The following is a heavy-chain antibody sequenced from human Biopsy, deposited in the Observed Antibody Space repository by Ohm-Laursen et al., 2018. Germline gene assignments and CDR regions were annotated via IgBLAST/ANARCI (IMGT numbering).Heavy chain of an antibody. V-gene: IGHV4-39*01. CDR1: GGSVSSNVAY. J-gene: IGHJ5*02. Sequence: PSETLSLTCTVSGGSVSSNVAYWAWIRQPPGKGLESIGSIFYSGITYCNPSLQSRVTMSVDTSKNQFSLNLTSVTAADTAVYYCARHPTGFWFDPWGQGALLTVSS. CDR3: ARHPTGFWFDP. CDR2: IFYSGIT.